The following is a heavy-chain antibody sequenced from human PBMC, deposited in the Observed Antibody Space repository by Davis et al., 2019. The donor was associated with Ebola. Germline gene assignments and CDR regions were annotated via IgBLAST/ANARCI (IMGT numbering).Heavy chain of an antibody. CDR1: GDSVSNGG. J-gene: IGHJ6*04. D-gene: IGHD5-12*01. Sequence: HSQTLSLTCAISGDSVSNGGWNWIRQSPSRGLEWLGRTYYSSKWYNDYAVSVKSRITITPDTSKNQFSLHLNSVTPEDTAVYYCARGWLRTGLDVWGKGTTVTVSS. CDR3: ARGWLRTGLDV. V-gene: IGHV6-1*01. CDR2: TYYSSKWYN.